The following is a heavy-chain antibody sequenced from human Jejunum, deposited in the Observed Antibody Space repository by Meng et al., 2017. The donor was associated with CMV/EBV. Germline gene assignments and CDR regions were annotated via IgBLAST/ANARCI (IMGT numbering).Heavy chain of an antibody. Sequence: SFSSYWMSWVRQAPGKGLEWVATIKSDGSEEHYVDSVRGRFTIPRDNAKNSLHLQIDSLRAEDTAVYHCARDCSTSCPFQPRGDYWGQGTLVTVSS. CDR3: ARDCSTSCPFQPRGDY. V-gene: IGHV3-7*01. D-gene: IGHD2-2*01. CDR2: IKSDGSEE. CDR1: SFSSYW. J-gene: IGHJ4*02.